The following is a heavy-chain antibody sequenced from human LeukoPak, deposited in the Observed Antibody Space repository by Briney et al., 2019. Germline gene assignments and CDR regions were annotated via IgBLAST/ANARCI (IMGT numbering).Heavy chain of an antibody. V-gene: IGHV3-53*01. CDR2: IYSGGST. D-gene: IGHD7-27*01. CDR1: GFTVSSNY. J-gene: IGHJ4*02. Sequence: GGSLRLSCAASGFTVSSNYMSWVRQAPGKGLEWVSVIYSGGSTYYADSVKGRFTISRDNSKNTLYLQMNSLRAEDTAVYYCARVPRGTGDPFFDYWGQGTLVTVSS. CDR3: ARVPRGTGDPFFDY.